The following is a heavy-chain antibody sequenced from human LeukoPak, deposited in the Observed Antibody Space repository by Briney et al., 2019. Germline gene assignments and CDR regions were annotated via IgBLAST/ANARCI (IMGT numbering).Heavy chain of an antibody. Sequence: GESLKISCEASGYSFTTYWIGWVRQMPGKGLEWMGIIYPADSTAHYSPSFQGQVTISVDKSINTAYLQWSRLKASDTAMYYCARHPKSGYSGSESDSWGQGTLVTVSS. CDR1: GYSFTTYW. D-gene: IGHD5-12*01. V-gene: IGHV5-51*01. J-gene: IGHJ4*02. CDR2: IYPADSTA. CDR3: ARHPKSGYSGSESDS.